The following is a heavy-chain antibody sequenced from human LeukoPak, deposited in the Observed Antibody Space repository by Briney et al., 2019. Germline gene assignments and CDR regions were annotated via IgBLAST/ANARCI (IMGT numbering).Heavy chain of an antibody. CDR2: IFYSGST. Sequence: SETLSLTCTVSGGSISSSSYYWGWIRQPPGKGLEWIGMIFYSGSTYYNPSLKSRVTMSVDTSKNQFSLKLNSVTAADTAVYYCARLSRGYNYGTEYCDYWGQGTLVTVSS. D-gene: IGHD5-18*01. CDR3: ARLSRGYNYGTEYCDY. V-gene: IGHV4-39*01. J-gene: IGHJ4*02. CDR1: GGSISSSSYY.